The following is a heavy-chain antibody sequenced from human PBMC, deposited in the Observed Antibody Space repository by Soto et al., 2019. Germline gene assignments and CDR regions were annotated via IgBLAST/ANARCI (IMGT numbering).Heavy chain of an antibody. CDR2: INAGNGNT. CDR3: ARVSGYYLPDY. Sequence: ASVKVSCKASGYTFTNYAMHWVRQAPGQRLEWMGWINAGNGNTKYSQKFQGRDTITRDTSASTAYMELSSLRSEDTAVYYCARVSGYYLPDYWGQGTLVTVSS. V-gene: IGHV1-3*01. D-gene: IGHD5-12*01. J-gene: IGHJ4*02. CDR1: GYTFTNYA.